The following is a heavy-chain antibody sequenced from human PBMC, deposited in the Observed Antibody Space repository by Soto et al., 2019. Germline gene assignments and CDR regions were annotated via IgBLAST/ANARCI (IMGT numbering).Heavy chain of an antibody. CDR3: GRDECLRNPGWHYYCGGLHL. J-gene: IGHJ6*02. CDR2: ISSSSSYI. V-gene: IGHV3-21*01. CDR1: GFTFSSYS. D-gene: IGHD2-15*01. Sequence: EVQLVESGGGLVKPGGSLRLSCAASGFTFSSYSMNWVRQAPGKGLEWVSSISSSSSYIYYADSVKGRFTISRDNAKNSLYQQMNSLRAEETDVYYCGRDECLRNPGWHYYCGGLHLKGQATTVTVSS.